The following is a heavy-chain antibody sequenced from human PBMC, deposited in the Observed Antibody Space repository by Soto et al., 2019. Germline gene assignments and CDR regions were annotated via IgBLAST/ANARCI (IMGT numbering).Heavy chain of an antibody. D-gene: IGHD4-17*01. J-gene: IGHJ6*02. CDR3: AKIGDYSYYYYGMDV. CDR1: GFTFSGYS. V-gene: IGHV3-30*18. CDR2: TSYDGSNK. Sequence: VGSLRLSCATSGFTFSGYSMHWFRQAPGKGLEWVAVTSYDGSNKYYADSVKGRFTISRDNSKNTLYLQMNSLRAEDTAVYYCAKIGDYSYYYYGMDVWGQGTTVTVSS.